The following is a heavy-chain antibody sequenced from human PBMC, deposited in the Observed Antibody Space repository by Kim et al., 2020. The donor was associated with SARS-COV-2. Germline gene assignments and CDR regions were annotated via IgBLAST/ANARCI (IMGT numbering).Heavy chain of an antibody. Sequence: YAAPVKGRFTISRDDSKNTLYLQMNSLKTEDTAVYYCTSPEVVVTDFINYWGQGTLVTVSS. CDR3: TSPEVVVTDFINY. D-gene: IGHD2-21*02. V-gene: IGHV3-15*01. J-gene: IGHJ4*02.